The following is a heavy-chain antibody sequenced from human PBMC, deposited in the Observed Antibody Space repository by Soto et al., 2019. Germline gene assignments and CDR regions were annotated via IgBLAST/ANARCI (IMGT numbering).Heavy chain of an antibody. CDR3: ARMGSGMDG. CDR1: GFTFSSYA. J-gene: IGHJ6*02. D-gene: IGHD2-15*01. CDR2: ISYDGSNK. Sequence: GGSLRLSCAASGFTFSSYAMHWVRQAPGKGLEWVAVISYDGSNKYYADSVKGRFTISRDNSKNTLYLQMNSLRAEDTAVYYCARMGSGMDGWGQRTTVTVSS. V-gene: IGHV3-30-3*01.